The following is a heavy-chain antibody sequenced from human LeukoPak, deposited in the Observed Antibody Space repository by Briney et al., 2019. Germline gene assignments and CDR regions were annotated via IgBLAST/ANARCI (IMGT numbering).Heavy chain of an antibody. V-gene: IGHV3-48*03. CDR1: GFTFSSYE. J-gene: IGHJ4*02. CDR2: ISSSGSTI. D-gene: IGHD5-18*01. CDR3: AKTLDPAMITVGAFDI. Sequence: GGSLRLSCAASGFTFSSYEMNWVRQAPGKGLEWVSYISSSGSTIYYADSVKGRFTISRDNAKNSLYLRMNSLRAEDTAVYYCAKTLDPAMITVGAFDIWGQGTLVTVSS.